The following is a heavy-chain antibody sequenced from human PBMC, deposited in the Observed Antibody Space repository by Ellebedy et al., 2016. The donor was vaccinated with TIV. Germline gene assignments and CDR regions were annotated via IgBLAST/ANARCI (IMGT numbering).Heavy chain of an antibody. J-gene: IGHJ6*02. CDR3: ARGWFGSGMGV. Sequence: SQTLSLTCVISGDSVSTDIGWNWIRQSPSRGLEWLGRTYYRSKWNNDYAVSLKSRITVNPDTSKNLFSLQLNSVTPEDTAVYYCARGWFGSGMGVWGQGTTVTVSS. CDR2: TYYRSKWNN. CDR1: GDSVSTDIG. V-gene: IGHV6-1*01. D-gene: IGHD3-10*01.